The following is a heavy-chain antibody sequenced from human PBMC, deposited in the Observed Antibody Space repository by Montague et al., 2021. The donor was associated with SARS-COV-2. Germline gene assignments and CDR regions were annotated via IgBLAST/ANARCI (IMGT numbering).Heavy chain of an antibody. CDR2: NYYTGSY. J-gene: IGHJ6*02. D-gene: IGHD3-22*01. CDR3: ASDTRIAMLVGGTRGGLDV. Sequence: SETLSLTCTVSGGSITSSSYYWGWICQPQGQGLVCIGSNYYTGSYYYNLSIQSRVSISVDTSKNQFSLKLSSATDAATAEYYCASDTRIAMLVGGTRGGLDVWGQGTTVTVSS. V-gene: IGHV4-39*07. CDR1: GGSITSSSYY.